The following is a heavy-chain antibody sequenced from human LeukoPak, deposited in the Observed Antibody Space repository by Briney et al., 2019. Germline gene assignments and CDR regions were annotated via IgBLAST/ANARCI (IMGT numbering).Heavy chain of an antibody. CDR1: GFTFNSYW. V-gene: IGHV3-7*01. J-gene: IGHJ4*02. Sequence: GGSLRLSCAASGFTFNSYWMSWVRQAPGKGLEWVANIKQDGSEKYYVDSVKGRFTISRDNAKNSLYLQMNSLRAEDTAVYYCARVWLWFGERPLDYWGQGTLVTVSS. CDR3: ARVWLWFGERPLDY. D-gene: IGHD3-10*01. CDR2: IKQDGSEK.